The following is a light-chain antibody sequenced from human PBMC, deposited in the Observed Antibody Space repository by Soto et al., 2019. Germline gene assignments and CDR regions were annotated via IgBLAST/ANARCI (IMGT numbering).Light chain of an antibody. J-gene: IGKJ2*01. CDR2: AAS. V-gene: IGKV1-39*01. Sequence: DIQMTQSPSSLSASVGDRVTITCRASQSISSYLNWYQQKPGKAPKLLIYAASSLQSGVPSKFSGCGSGTDFTLTISSLQPEDFATYYCQQSYSTLVTFGQDTKLEIK. CDR3: QQSYSTLVT. CDR1: QSISSY.